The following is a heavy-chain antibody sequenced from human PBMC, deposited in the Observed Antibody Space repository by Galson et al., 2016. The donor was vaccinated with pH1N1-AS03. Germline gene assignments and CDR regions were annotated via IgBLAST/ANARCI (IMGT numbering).Heavy chain of an antibody. V-gene: IGHV1-3*01. CDR3: ARGRGSYGMDV. CDR2: INAGNGNT. D-gene: IGHD1-26*01. CDR1: GYTFISYV. J-gene: IGHJ6*02. Sequence: PVKVSCKASGYTFISYVMHWVRQAPGQRLGWMGWINAGNGNTTYSQSFQGRVTITRDTSASKAYMELSSLRSEDTAVYYCARGRGSYGMDVWGQGTTVTVSS.